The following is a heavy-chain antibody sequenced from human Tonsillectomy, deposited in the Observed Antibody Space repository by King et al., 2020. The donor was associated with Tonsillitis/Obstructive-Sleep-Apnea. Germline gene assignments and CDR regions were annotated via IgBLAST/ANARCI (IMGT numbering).Heavy chain of an antibody. D-gene: IGHD2-2*01. CDR2: MNWNGGST. Sequence: VKLVESGGGVVRPGGSLRLSCAASGFTFDDYGMSWVRQAPGKGLEWVSGMNWNGGSTGYADSVKGRFTISRDNAKNSLYLQMNSLRAEDTALYYCARDPSCSRTSCYPSYFDYWGQGTLVTVSS. CDR3: ARDPSCSRTSCYPSYFDY. CDR1: GFTFDDYG. V-gene: IGHV3-20*04. J-gene: IGHJ4*02.